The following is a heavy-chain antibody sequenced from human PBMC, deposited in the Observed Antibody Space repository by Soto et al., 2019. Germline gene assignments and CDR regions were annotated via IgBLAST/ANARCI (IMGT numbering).Heavy chain of an antibody. V-gene: IGHV4-39*01. J-gene: IGHJ6*02. D-gene: IGHD4-17*01. CDR2: MYYSGST. CDR3: AADTVTLYYYYYGMDV. Sequence: PSETLSLTCAVSGGSISSRSYYWGWIRQPPGKGLEWNGSMYYSGSTYYNPSLKSRVTISVDTSKNQFSLKLSSVTAADTAVYYCAADTVTLYYYYYGMDVWGQGTTVTVSS. CDR1: GGSISSRSYY.